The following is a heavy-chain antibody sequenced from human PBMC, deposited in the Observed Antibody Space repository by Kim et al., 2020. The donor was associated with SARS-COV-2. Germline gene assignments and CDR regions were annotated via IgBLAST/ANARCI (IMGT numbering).Heavy chain of an antibody. D-gene: IGHD3-3*01. CDR3: ARVSYYDFWSGYYGDAFDI. V-gene: IGHV4-31*03. Sequence: SETLSLTCTVSGGSISSGGYYWSWIRQHPGKGLEWIGYIYYSGSTYYNPSLKSRVTISVDTSKNQFSLKLSSVTAADTAVYYCARVSYYDFWSGYYGDAFDIWGQGTMVTVSS. J-gene: IGHJ3*02. CDR2: IYYSGST. CDR1: GGSISSGGYY.